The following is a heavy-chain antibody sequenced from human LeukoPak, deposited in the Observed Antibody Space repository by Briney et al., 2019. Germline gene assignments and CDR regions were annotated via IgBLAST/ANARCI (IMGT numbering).Heavy chain of an antibody. Sequence: SETLSLTCAVSGGSISSGGYSWSWIRQPPGEGLEWIGYIYDSGSTYYNPSLKSRVTISVDASKNEFSLKLSSVTAADTAVYYCASHSGGYAYWGQGTLVTVSS. J-gene: IGHJ4*02. V-gene: IGHV4-30-4*07. CDR2: IYDSGST. D-gene: IGHD5-12*01. CDR3: ASHSGGYAY. CDR1: GGSISSGGYS.